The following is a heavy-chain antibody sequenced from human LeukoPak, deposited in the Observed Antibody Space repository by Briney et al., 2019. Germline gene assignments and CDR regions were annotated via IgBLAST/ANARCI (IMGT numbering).Heavy chain of an antibody. V-gene: IGHV4-31*03. D-gene: IGHD6-6*01. CDR1: GGSISSGGYY. CDR2: IYYSGST. J-gene: IGHJ5*02. Sequence: SQTLSLTCTVSGGSISSGGYYWSWIRQHSGKGLEWIGYIYYSGSTYYNPSLKSRVTISVDTSKNQFSLKLSSVTAADTAVYYCARDRGAAIAARPGWFDPWGQGTLVTVSS. CDR3: ARDRGAAIAARPGWFDP.